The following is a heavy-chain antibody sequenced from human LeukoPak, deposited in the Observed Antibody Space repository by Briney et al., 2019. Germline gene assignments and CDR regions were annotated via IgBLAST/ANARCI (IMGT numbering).Heavy chain of an antibody. CDR1: GFTFNKYW. V-gene: IGHV3-7*01. Sequence: GGSLRLSCAASGFTFNKYWMSWVRQAPGKGLEWVANIKQDGSAKYYVDSVRGRFTISRDNAKNSLYLQMNSLRAEDTAVYYCARDPPFDYGEALADQGGQGPLATVSS. J-gene: IGHJ4*02. CDR3: ARDPPFDYGEALADQ. CDR2: IKQDGSAK. D-gene: IGHD4-17*01.